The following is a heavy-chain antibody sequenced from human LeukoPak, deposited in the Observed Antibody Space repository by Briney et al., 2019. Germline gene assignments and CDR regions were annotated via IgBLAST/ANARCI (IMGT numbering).Heavy chain of an antibody. V-gene: IGHV1-8*01. D-gene: IGHD6-19*01. CDR2: MNPNSGNT. CDR1: GYSFTSYD. CDR3: ARESERWGSYSSGWPNWFDP. Sequence: GESLKISCKTSGYSFTSYDINWVRQATGQGLEWMGWMNPNSGNTGYAQKFQGRVTITRNTSISTAYMELSSLRSEGTAVYYCARESERWGSYSSGWPNWFDPWGQGTLVTVSS. J-gene: IGHJ5*02.